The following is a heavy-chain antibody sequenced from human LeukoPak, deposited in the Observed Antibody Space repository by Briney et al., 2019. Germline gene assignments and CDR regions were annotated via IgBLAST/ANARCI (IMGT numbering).Heavy chain of an antibody. CDR2: VDHTGST. Sequence: SETLSLTCSVSDDSITMYYWTWIRQPPGKGLEWIGYVDHTGSTNFNPSLNGRVSISRDTTKNLFSLRLRSVIAADTAVYYCTRSVVRGITDYWGQGTLVTVSS. CDR3: TRSVVRGITDY. J-gene: IGHJ4*02. V-gene: IGHV4-59*01. CDR1: DDSITMYY. D-gene: IGHD3-10*01.